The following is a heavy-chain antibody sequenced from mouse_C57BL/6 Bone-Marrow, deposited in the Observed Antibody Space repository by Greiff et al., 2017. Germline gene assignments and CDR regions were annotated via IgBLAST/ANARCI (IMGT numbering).Heavy chain of an antibody. CDR1: GYSITSGYD. Sequence: EVMLVESGPGMVKPSQSLSLTCTVTGYSITSGYDWHWIRPFPGNKLEWMGYISYSGSTNYNPSLKSRISITHDTSKNHFFLKLNSVTTEDTATYYCARSSYSNYDFDYWGQGTTLTVSS. V-gene: IGHV3-1*01. CDR2: ISYSGST. J-gene: IGHJ2*01. D-gene: IGHD2-5*01. CDR3: ARSSYSNYDFDY.